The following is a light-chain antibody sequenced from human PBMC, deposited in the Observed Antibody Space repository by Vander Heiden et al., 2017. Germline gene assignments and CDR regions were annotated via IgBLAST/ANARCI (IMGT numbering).Light chain of an antibody. J-gene: IGLJ2*01. Sequence: QSALTQPASVSGSPGQSITISCTGTSSDVGNYNLVSWYQQHPGKAPKLLIYEVRERPSGVSNRFSGSKAGNTASLTISGLLAEDEAYYYCSSYGPITTVVFGGGTKVTVL. CDR3: SSYGPITTVV. CDR1: SSDVGNYNL. V-gene: IGLV2-23*02. CDR2: EVR.